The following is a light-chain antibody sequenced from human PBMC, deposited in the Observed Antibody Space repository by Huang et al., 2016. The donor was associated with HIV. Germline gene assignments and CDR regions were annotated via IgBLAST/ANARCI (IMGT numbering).Light chain of an antibody. CDR2: GAS. CDR1: QSVSSN. J-gene: IGKJ2*01. CDR3: QHYANWPWFT. Sequence: EIVMTQSPATLSVSPGERATLSCRASQSVSSNLAWYQHNPGQAPRLLIYGASTRATGIPARFSGSVSGTEFTLTINSLQSEDFAVYYCQHYANWPWFTFGQGTKL. V-gene: IGKV3-15*01.